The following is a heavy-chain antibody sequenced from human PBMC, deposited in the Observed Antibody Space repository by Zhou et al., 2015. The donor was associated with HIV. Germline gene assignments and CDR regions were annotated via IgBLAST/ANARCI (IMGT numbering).Heavy chain of an antibody. Sequence: LVQSGTEVRKPGSSVKVSCKASGVTFTNSAISWVRQAPGQGLEWMGGAIPVFDTTNYAPKFQGRLTISADKSTDTAYMELFNLKSEDTAVYYCAREIAFGNGWFDNWGQGTPVIVSS. CDR3: AREIAFGNGWFDN. D-gene: IGHD6-19*01. CDR2: AIPVFDTT. CDR1: GVTFTNSA. J-gene: IGHJ4*02. V-gene: IGHV1-69*06.